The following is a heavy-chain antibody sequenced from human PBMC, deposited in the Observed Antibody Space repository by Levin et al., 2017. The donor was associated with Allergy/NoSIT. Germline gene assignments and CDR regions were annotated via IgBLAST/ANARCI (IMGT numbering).Heavy chain of an antibody. V-gene: IGHV3-23*01. CDR3: AKDRYDSSGYYLSGIDS. CDR1: GFTFSNYA. D-gene: IGHD3-22*01. J-gene: IGHJ4*02. CDR2: ISPNGGDT. Sequence: GESLKISCAASGFTFSNYAMSWVRQAPGKGLEWISAISPNGGDTFYSEAVWGRLTISRDNSNVYLQMSSLRADDTAVYYCAKDRYDSSGYYLSGIDSWGQGTLVTVSS.